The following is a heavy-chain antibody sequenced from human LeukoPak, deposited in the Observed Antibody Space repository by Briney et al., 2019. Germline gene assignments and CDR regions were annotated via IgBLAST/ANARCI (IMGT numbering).Heavy chain of an antibody. CDR2: ISYDGSNK. CDR3: AKDIERTNDYGDFSFDY. CDR1: GFTFSSYG. V-gene: IGHV3-30*18. D-gene: IGHD4-17*01. Sequence: GGSLRLSCAASGFTFSSYGMHWVRQAPGKGLEWVAVISYDGSNKYYADSVKGRFTISRDNSKNTLYLQMNSLKAEDTAVYYCAKDIERTNDYGDFSFDYWGQGTLVTVSS. J-gene: IGHJ4*02.